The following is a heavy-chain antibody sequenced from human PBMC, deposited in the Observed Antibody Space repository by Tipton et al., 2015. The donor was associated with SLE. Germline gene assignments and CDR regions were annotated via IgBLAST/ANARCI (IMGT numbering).Heavy chain of an antibody. CDR1: GFTFTSYG. Sequence: SCAASGFTFTSYGISWVRQAPGQGLEWMGWISAYNGNTNYAQKLQGRVTMTTDTSTSTAYMELRSLRSDDTAVYYCARGRDGYNLGYWGQGTLVTVSS. V-gene: IGHV1-18*01. CDR2: ISAYNGNT. D-gene: IGHD5-24*01. J-gene: IGHJ4*02. CDR3: ARGRDGYNLGY.